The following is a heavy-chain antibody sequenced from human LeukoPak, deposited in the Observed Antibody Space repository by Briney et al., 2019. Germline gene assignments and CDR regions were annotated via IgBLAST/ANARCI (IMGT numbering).Heavy chain of an antibody. V-gene: IGHV1-69*13. D-gene: IGHD2-2*01. Sequence: ASVKVSCKASGGTLSSYAISWVRQAPGQGLEWMGGIIPIFGTANYAQKFQGRVTITADESTSTAYMELSSLRSEDTAVYYCARDTEVVPAAIHAFDIWGQGTMVTVSS. CDR1: GGTLSSYA. CDR2: IIPIFGTA. J-gene: IGHJ3*02. CDR3: ARDTEVVPAAIHAFDI.